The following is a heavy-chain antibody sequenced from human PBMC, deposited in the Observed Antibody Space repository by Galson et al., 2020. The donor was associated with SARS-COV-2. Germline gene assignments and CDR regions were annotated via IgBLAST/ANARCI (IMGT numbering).Heavy chain of an antibody. CDR1: GFTFSNYA. CDR3: VRGAYRSSWALGDAFDI. CDR2: ISDDGNNL. D-gene: IGHD6-6*01. Sequence: GESLKISCAASGFTFSNYAMHWVRQAPGKGLDWVAVISDDGNNLYYADSVKGRFTITRDNSENTLHLQMNSLRAEETAMYHCVRGAYRSSWALGDAFDIWGRGTMVTVSS. V-gene: IGHV3-30*03. J-gene: IGHJ3*02.